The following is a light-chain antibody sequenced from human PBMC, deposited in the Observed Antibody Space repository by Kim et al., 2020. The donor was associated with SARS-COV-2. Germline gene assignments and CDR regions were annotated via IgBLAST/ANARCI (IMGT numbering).Light chain of an antibody. CDR1: NIGSKS. Sequence: SYELTQPPSVSVAPGKTARITCGGNNIGSKSVHWYQQKPGQAPVLVIYYDSERPSGIPERFSGSNSGNTATLTISRVEAGDEADYYCQVWDSSSDHVFGTGTKDTVL. CDR3: QVWDSSSDHV. CDR2: YDS. V-gene: IGLV3-21*04. J-gene: IGLJ1*01.